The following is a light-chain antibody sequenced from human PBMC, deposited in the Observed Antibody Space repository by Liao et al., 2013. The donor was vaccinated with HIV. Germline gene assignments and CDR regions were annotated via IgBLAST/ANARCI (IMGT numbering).Light chain of an antibody. CDR2: QDS. J-gene: IGLJ3*02. CDR3: QAWDSGTGV. V-gene: IGLV3-1*01. CDR1: KLGDKY. Sequence: SYELTQPPSVSVSPGQTASITCSGDKLGDKYACWYQQKPGQSPVLVIYQDSKRPSGIPGRFSGSNSENTATLTISGTQPMDEADYYCQAWDSGTGVFGGGTKLTVL.